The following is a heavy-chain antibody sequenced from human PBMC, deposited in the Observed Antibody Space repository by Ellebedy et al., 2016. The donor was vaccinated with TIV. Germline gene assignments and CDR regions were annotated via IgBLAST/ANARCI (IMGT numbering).Heavy chain of an antibody. CDR1: GFTFSSYW. Sequence: ESLKISCAASGFTFSSYWMSWVRQAPGKGLEWVSAISGSGGSTYYADSVKGRFTISRDNSKNTLYLQMNSLRAEDTAVYYCAKDQASGFPDTAFDIWGQGTMVTVSS. CDR2: ISGSGGST. CDR3: AKDQASGFPDTAFDI. V-gene: IGHV3-23*01. J-gene: IGHJ3*02. D-gene: IGHD3-10*01.